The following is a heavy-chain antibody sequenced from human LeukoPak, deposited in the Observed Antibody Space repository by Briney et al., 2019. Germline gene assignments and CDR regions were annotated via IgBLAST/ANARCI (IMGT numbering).Heavy chain of an antibody. CDR3: ARDYQGGYGDKTVDY. V-gene: IGHV1-2*02. D-gene: IGHD5-18*01. J-gene: IGHJ4*02. CDR1: GYTFTVYY. Sequence: ASVTVSCTASGYTFTVYYMHWVRQAPGQGQEWMGWINPNSGGTNYAQKFQGRVTMTRDTSISKAYMELSRLRSDDTAVYYCARDYQGGYGDKTVDYWGQGTLVTVSS. CDR2: INPNSGGT.